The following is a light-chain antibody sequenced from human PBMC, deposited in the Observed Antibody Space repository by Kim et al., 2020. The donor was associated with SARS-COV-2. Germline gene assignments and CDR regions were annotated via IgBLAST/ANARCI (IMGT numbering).Light chain of an antibody. Sequence: RATINCKSSQSVLYSANNKNYLAWYQQKPAQPPKLLIYWSSTRESGVPNCFSGSGSWTDFTLSISSLQAEDVAVYYCQQYYSAPYTFGQGTKLEI. V-gene: IGKV4-1*01. J-gene: IGKJ2*01. CDR1: QSVLYSANNKNY. CDR2: WSS. CDR3: QQYYSAPYT.